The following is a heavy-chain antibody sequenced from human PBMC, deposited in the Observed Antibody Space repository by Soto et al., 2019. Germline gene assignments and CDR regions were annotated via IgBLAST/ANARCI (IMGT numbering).Heavy chain of an antibody. J-gene: IGHJ4*02. CDR2: IKGEADGGTT. D-gene: IGHD3-22*01. CDR1: GFTFSNAW. V-gene: IGHV3-15*01. Sequence: WGSLTLSCAPSGFTFSNAWMSWVRQAPGKGLEWVGRIKGEADGGTTDYAAPVKGRITISRDHSKDTLYLHMNSLKTEDTAVYYCTTGLSNGYYNFDYWGQGTPVTVSS. CDR3: TTGLSNGYYNFDY.